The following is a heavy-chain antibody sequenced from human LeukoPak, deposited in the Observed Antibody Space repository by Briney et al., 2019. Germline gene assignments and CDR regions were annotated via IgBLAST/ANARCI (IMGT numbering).Heavy chain of an antibody. CDR3: ARDSYYDSSGHYSSEYFQH. CDR1: GYTFTGYS. Sequence: ASVKVSCKASGYTFTGYSMHWVRQAPGQGLEWMGWINPNSGGTNYAQKFQGRVTMTRDTSISTAYMELSRLRSDDTAVYYCARDSYYDSSGHYSSEYFQHWGQGTLVTVSS. V-gene: IGHV1-2*02. J-gene: IGHJ1*01. D-gene: IGHD3-22*01. CDR2: INPNSGGT.